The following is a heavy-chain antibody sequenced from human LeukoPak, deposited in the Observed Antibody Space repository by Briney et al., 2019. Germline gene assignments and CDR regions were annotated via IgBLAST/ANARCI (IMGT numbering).Heavy chain of an antibody. J-gene: IGHJ6*02. CDR3: ARYYDSSGYYYVAFPYGMDV. CDR1: GGSFSGYY. V-gene: IGHV4-59*01. CDR2: IYYSGST. D-gene: IGHD3-22*01. Sequence: SETLSLTCAVYGGSFSGYYWSWIRQPPGKGLEWIGYIYYSGSTNYNPSLKSRVTISVDTSKNQFSLKLSSVTAADTAVYYCARYYDSSGYYYVAFPYGMDVWGQGTTVTVSS.